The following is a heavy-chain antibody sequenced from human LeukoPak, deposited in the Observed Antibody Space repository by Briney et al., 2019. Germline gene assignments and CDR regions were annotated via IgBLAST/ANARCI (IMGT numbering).Heavy chain of an antibody. J-gene: IGHJ4*02. CDR3: ARGDMVRGVIITD. CDR2: MHHSGRT. CDR1: GASITSTNW. Sequence: SGTLPLTCAISGASITSTNWWVWVRQPPGKGLEWIGEMHHSGRTNYNPSLRSRVAMSLDKSNDQFYLRLSSVTAADTAVYYCARGDMVRGVIITDWGQGTLVTVSS. D-gene: IGHD3-10*01. V-gene: IGHV4-4*02.